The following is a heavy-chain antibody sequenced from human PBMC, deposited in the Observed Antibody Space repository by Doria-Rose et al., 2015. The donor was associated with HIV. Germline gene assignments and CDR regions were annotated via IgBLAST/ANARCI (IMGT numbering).Heavy chain of an antibody. CDR3: ARIKSSRWYHKYSFDF. J-gene: IGHJ4*02. CDR2: IFSDDER. CDR1: GVSLSSPGMG. D-gene: IGHD6-13*01. V-gene: IGHV2-26*01. Sequence: QVTLKESGPVLVKPTETLTLTCTVSGVSLSSPGMGVSWIRQPPGKALEWLATIFSDDERSYKPSLKSRISISRATSKSQVVLTMTDMDPVDTAAYYCARIKSSRWYHKYSFDFWGQGTLVIVSA.